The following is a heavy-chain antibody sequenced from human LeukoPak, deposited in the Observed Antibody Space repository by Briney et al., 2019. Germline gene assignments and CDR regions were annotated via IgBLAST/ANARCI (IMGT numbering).Heavy chain of an antibody. CDR2: ISSSSSYI. V-gene: IGHV3-21*01. J-gene: IGHJ4*02. CDR3: ARVRSSGAHGSFDY. CDR1: GFTFSSYS. Sequence: GGSLRLSCAASGFTFSSYSMNWVRQAPGKGLEWVSSISSSSSYIYYADSVKGRFTISRDNAKNSLYLQMNSLRAEDTAVYYCARVRSSGAHGSFDYWGQGTLVTVSS. D-gene: IGHD6-6*01.